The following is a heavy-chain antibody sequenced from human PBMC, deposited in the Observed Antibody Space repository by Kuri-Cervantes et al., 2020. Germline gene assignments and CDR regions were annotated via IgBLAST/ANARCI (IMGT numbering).Heavy chain of an antibody. CDR3: AKYGSENYYYDYMDV. CDR2: IWYDGGTK. CDR1: GFTFSNYG. Sequence: GESLKISCAASGFTFSNYGMHWVRQAPGKGLEWVAVIWYDGGTKYYADSVKGRFTISRDNSKNTVYLQVRSLRFEDTAVYYCAKYGSENYYYDYMDVWGKGTTVTVSS. D-gene: IGHD3-10*01. J-gene: IGHJ6*03. V-gene: IGHV3-30*02.